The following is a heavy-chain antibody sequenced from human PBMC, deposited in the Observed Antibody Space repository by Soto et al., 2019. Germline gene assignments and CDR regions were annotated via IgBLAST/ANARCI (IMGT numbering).Heavy chain of an antibody. Sequence: SETLSLTCAVSGYSTSSGYYWGWIRQPPGKGLEWIGSIYHSGSTYYNPSLKSRVTISVDPSTNQFSLKLSSVTAADTAVYYCARADGYYYDSSGYYVSDAFDIWGQGTMVTVSS. CDR2: IYHSGST. D-gene: IGHD3-22*01. V-gene: IGHV4-38-2*01. CDR3: ARADGYYYDSSGYYVSDAFDI. J-gene: IGHJ3*02. CDR1: GYSTSSGYY.